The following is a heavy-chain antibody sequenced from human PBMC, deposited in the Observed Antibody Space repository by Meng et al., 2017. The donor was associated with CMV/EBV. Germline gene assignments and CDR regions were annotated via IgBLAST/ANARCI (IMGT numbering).Heavy chain of an antibody. D-gene: IGHD3-22*01. V-gene: IGHV3-30-3*01. Sequence: GESLKISCAASGFTFSSYAMHWVRQAPGKGLEWVAVISYDGSNKYYADSVKGRFTISRDNSKNTLYLQMNSLRAEDTAVYYCARAETYYYDSSGYWGYWGQGTLVTVSS. CDR3: ARAETYYYDSSGYWGY. CDR2: ISYDGSNK. J-gene: IGHJ4*02. CDR1: GFTFSSYA.